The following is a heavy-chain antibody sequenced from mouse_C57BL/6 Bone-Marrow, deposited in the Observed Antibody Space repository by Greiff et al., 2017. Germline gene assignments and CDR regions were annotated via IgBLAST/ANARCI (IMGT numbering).Heavy chain of an antibody. J-gene: IGHJ4*01. CDR3: ARSSFLLRSYYAMDY. D-gene: IGHD1-1*01. Sequence: VQLQQSGPELVKPGASVKISCKASGYTFTDYYMNWVKQSHGKSLEWIGDINPNNGGTSYNQKFKGKATLTVDKSSSTAYMELRSLTSEDSAVYYCARSSFLLRSYYAMDYWGQGTSVTVAS. V-gene: IGHV1-26*01. CDR1: GYTFTDYY. CDR2: INPNNGGT.